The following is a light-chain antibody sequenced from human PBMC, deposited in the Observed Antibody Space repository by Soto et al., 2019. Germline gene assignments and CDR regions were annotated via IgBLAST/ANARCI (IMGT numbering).Light chain of an antibody. CDR1: SSDVGGYNY. V-gene: IGLV2-8*01. Sequence: QSALTQPPSASGSPGQSVTISCTGTSSDVGGYNYVSWYQQHPGKAPRLMIYDVTKRPSGVPDRFSGSKSGNAASLTVSGLQADDEADYYCASYAGSNAVFGGGTKLTVL. CDR2: DVT. CDR3: ASYAGSNAV. J-gene: IGLJ2*01.